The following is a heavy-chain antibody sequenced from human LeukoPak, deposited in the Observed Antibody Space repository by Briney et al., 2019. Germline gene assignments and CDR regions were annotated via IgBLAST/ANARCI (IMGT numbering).Heavy chain of an antibody. CDR1: GVTFRNYW. CDR3: ARVRSYGDYKYYYYYMDV. J-gene: IGHJ6*03. CDR2: INQDSSEK. V-gene: IGHV3-7*01. D-gene: IGHD4-17*01. Sequence: GGSLRLSCVASGVTFRNYWMSWVRQAPGKGLEWVANINQDSSEKYYVDSVKGRFTISRDNAKNSLYLQMNSLRAEDTAVYYCARVRSYGDYKYYYYYMDVWGKGTTVTVSS.